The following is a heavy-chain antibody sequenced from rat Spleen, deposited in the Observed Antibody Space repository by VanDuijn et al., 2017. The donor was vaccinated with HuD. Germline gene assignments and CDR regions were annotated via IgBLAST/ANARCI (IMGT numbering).Heavy chain of an antibody. CDR2: ISYDGSST. D-gene: IGHD2-2*01. CDR3: ARHGDTPRWWYFDF. CDR1: GFTFSDYY. V-gene: IGHV5-29*01. Sequence: EVQLVESDGGLVQPGRSLKLSCAASGFTFSDYYMAWVRQAPTKGLAWVATISYDGSSTYYRDSVKGRVTIARDNAKSTLYLQMDSLRSEDTATYYCARHGDTPRWWYFDFWGPGTMVTVSS. J-gene: IGHJ1*01.